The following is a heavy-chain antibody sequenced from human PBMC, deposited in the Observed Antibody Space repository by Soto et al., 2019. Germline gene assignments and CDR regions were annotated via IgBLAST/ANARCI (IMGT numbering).Heavy chain of an antibody. D-gene: IGHD3-22*01. CDR3: ARGDATKIVVTTYYGMDV. V-gene: IGHV1-69*14. Sequence: QVQLVQSGAEVKKPGSSVKVSCKASGGSLSNYGISWVRQAPGQGLEWMGAIIPVFGTPNYAQKFQDRVTMTADKSTTTVYREVRSLTSEDTAVYYCARGDATKIVVTTYYGMDVWGQGTTVTVSS. CDR1: GGSLSNYG. CDR2: IIPVFGTP. J-gene: IGHJ6*02.